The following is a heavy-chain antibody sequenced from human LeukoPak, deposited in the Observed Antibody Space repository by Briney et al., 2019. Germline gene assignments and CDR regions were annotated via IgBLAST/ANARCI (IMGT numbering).Heavy chain of an antibody. CDR2: IIPILGTT. CDR1: GGTFSSYA. V-gene: IGHV1-69*13. Sequence: GASVKVSCKASGGTFSSYAISWVRQAPGQGLEWMGGIIPILGTTNYAPKFQGRVTITADESTSTVYMELSSLESEDTAVYYCARENRDRAYYYFDLWGRGTLVTVSS. D-gene: IGHD2/OR15-2a*01. J-gene: IGHJ2*01. CDR3: ARENRDRAYYYFDL.